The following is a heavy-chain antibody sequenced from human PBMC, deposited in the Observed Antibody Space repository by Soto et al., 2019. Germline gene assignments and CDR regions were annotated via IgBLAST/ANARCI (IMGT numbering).Heavy chain of an antibody. CDR3: ARGSGIAVAYFDY. J-gene: IGHJ4*02. CDR2: IWYDGSNK. D-gene: IGHD6-19*01. Sequence: QVQLVESGGGVVQPGRSLRLSCAASGFTFSSYGMHWVRQAPGKGLEWVAVIWYDGSNKYYADSVKGRFTISRDNSKNTLYLQMNSLRAEDTAVYYCARGSGIAVAYFDYWGQGTLVTVSS. CDR1: GFTFSSYG. V-gene: IGHV3-33*01.